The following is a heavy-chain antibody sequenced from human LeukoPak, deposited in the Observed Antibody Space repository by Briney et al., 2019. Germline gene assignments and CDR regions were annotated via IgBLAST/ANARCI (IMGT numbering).Heavy chain of an antibody. CDR1: GGSISSGGYY. CDR3: ARRESGYSSSSGNWFDP. J-gene: IGHJ5*02. CDR2: IYHSGST. D-gene: IGHD6-13*01. Sequence: SETLSLTCTVSGGSISSGGYYWSWIRQPPGKGLEWIGSIYHSGSTYYNPSLKSRVTISVDTSKNQFSLKLSSVTAADTAVYYCARRESGYSSSSGNWFDPWGQGTLVTVSS. V-gene: IGHV4-39*07.